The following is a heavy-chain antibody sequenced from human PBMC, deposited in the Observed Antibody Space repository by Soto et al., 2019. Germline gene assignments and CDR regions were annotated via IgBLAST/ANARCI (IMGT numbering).Heavy chain of an antibody. D-gene: IGHD3-9*01. CDR1: GYSISSSRYY. V-gene: IGHV4-31*03. CDR3: ARAGVEDRLGSTGRDV. Sequence: TLSLTYTVSGYSISSSRYYWSCIRQHPGKGLEWIGYIYYSGITYYNPSLKMRVTISVDTSKNQCSLKLSCVTAADTAVYYCARAGVEDRLGSTGRDVWGKGPTVPVS. J-gene: IGHJ6*04. CDR2: IYYSGIT.